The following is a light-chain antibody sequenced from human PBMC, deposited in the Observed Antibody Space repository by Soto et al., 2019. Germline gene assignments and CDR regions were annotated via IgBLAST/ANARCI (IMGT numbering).Light chain of an antibody. CDR2: GAS. V-gene: IGKV3-20*01. CDR3: QQYGSSPPKT. CDR1: QSVGIN. J-gene: IGKJ1*01. Sequence: EIVMTQSPATLSVSPGEGATLSCRASQSVGINLAWYQQKPGQAPRLLIYGASSRATGIPDRFSGSGSGTDFTLTISRLEPEDFAVYYCQQYGSSPPKTFGQGTKVDIK.